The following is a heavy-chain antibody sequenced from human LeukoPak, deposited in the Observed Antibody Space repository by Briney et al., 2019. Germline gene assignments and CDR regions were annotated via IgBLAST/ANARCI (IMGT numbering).Heavy chain of an antibody. CDR1: GLTLSRYA. CDR3: VRKFYFYMDV. J-gene: IGHJ6*03. Sequence: PGGSLRLSCGASGLTLSRYAVNWVRQVPGRGLEWVSYISPTGDSTLNAEPVKGRFSVSRGNSKNMVYLQMDGLRAEDTATYFCVRKFYFYMDVWGKGTTVTVSS. V-gene: IGHV3-23*01. CDR2: ISPTGDST.